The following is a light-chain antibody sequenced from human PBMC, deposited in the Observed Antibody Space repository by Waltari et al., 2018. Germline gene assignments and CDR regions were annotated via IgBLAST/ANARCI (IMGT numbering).Light chain of an antibody. CDR3: QSYDSSLSVHVV. CDR2: GNS. Sequence: QSVLTQPPSVSGAPGQRVTISCTGSSSNIGAGYDVHWYQQLPGTAPKPLIYGNSNRPSGVPDRFSGSKSGTSASLAITGLQAEDEADYDCQSYDSSLSVHVVFGGGTKLTVL. V-gene: IGLV1-40*01. J-gene: IGLJ2*01. CDR1: SSNIGAGYD.